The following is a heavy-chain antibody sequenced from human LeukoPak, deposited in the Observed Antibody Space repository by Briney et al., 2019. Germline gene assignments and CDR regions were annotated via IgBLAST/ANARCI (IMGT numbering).Heavy chain of an antibody. CDR3: ARGLVSYYYGSVDY. V-gene: IGHV3-48*03. D-gene: IGHD3-10*01. J-gene: IGHJ4*02. CDR2: ISSSGSTI. CDR1: GFTFSSYE. Sequence: PGGSLRLSCAASGFTFSSYEMNWVRQAPGKGLEWVSYISSSGSTIYYADSVKGRFTISRDNAKNSLYLHMNSLRAEDTAVYYCARGLVSYYYGSVDYWGQGTLVTVSS.